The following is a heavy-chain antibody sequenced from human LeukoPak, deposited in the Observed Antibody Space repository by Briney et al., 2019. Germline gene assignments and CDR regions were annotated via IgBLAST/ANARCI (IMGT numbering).Heavy chain of an antibody. CDR3: AREQSGTRGWYTVDY. CDR2: IRPDGDRT. Sequence: GGPLRLSCAASGFTFSTYAITWVRQGPGKGLEWVSAIRPDGDRTYYANSVRGRFTISRDNSKDTVYLQINGLRVEDTAVYYCAREQSGTRGWYTVDYWGQGTLVTVSS. V-gene: IGHV3-23*01. J-gene: IGHJ4*02. CDR1: GFTFSTYA. D-gene: IGHD6-19*01.